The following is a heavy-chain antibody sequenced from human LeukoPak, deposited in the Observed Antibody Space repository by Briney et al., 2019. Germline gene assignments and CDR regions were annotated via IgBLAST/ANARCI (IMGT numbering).Heavy chain of an antibody. CDR1: GGSISSGNYY. V-gene: IGHV4-30-4*02. J-gene: IGHJ2*01. CDR3: ARDAYYYDSSGYFSEWYFDL. Sequence: SETLSLTCTVSGGSISSGNYYWSWIRQPPGKGLEWIGYIYFNGNTYYNPSLTSRVTMSVDTSTNQFSLKLSSVTAADTAVYYCARDAYYYDSSGYFSEWYFDLWGRGTLVTVSS. D-gene: IGHD3-22*01. CDR2: IYFNGNT.